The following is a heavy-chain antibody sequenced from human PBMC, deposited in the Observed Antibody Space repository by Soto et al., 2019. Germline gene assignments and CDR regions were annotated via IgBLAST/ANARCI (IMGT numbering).Heavy chain of an antibody. CDR1: GYTFTSYY. CDR2: INPSGGST. J-gene: IGHJ5*02. CDR3: AREDRSYSNYAGYSWFDP. Sequence: ASVKVSCKASGYTFTSYYIHWVRQAPGQGLEWMGIINPSGGSTSYAQKFQGRVTMTRDTSTSTVYMELSSLRSEDTAVYYCAREDRSYSNYAGYSWFDPWGQGTLVTVS. D-gene: IGHD4-4*01. V-gene: IGHV1-46*01.